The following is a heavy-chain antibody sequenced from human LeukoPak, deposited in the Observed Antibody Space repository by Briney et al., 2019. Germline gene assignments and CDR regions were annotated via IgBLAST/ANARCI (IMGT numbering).Heavy chain of an antibody. V-gene: IGHV1-2*02. D-gene: IGHD3-22*01. J-gene: IGHJ4*02. CDR1: GYTFTDYY. CDR2: INPNNGGT. Sequence: GASVKVSCKASGYTFTDYYIHWVRQAPGQGLEWVGWINPNNGGTNYAQKFQGRVTMTRDTSISTAYMELSRLRSDDTAVYYCAREVDYYDTSDYFPLGYWGQGTLVTVSS. CDR3: AREVDYYDTSDYFPLGY.